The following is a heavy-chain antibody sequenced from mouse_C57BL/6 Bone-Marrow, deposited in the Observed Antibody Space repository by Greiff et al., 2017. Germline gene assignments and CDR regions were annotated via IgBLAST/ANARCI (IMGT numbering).Heavy chain of an antibody. J-gene: IGHJ2*01. V-gene: IGHV5-4*03. CDR1: GFTFSSYA. CDR2: ISDGGSYT. D-gene: IGHD1-1*01. CDR3: ARGDYGSSYYFDY. Sequence: EVMLVESGGGLVKPGGSLKLSCAASGFTFSSYAMSWVRQTPEKRLEWVATISDGGSYTYSPDNVKGRFTISRDNAKNNLYLQMSHLKSEDTAMYYCARGDYGSSYYFDYWGQGTTLTVSS.